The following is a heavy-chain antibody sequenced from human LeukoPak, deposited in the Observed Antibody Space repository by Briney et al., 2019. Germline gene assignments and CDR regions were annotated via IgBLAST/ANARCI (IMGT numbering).Heavy chain of an antibody. Sequence: GESLKISCKGSGYSFPTYWIAWVRQMPGKGLEWMGIIYPDESNIRYSPSFQGQVTISADKSISTAYLQWSSLKASDTAMYYCACPPSRGYSSSFEYWGQGTLVTVSS. CDR1: GYSFPTYW. V-gene: IGHV5-51*01. CDR2: IYPDESNI. D-gene: IGHD2-2*03. CDR3: ACPPSRGYSSSFEY. J-gene: IGHJ4*02.